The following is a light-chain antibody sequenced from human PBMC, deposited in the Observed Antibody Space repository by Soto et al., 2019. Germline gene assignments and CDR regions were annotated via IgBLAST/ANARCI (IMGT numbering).Light chain of an antibody. CDR2: LNSDGSH. CDR1: SGHSSYA. CDR3: QTWGTGVV. Sequence: QSVLTQSPSASASLGASVKLTCTLSSGHSSYAIAWHQQQPEKAPRYLLKLNSDGSHSKGDGIPDRFSGSSSGAERYLTISSLQSEDEADYYCQTWGTGVVFGGGTKVTVL. V-gene: IGLV4-69*01. J-gene: IGLJ2*01.